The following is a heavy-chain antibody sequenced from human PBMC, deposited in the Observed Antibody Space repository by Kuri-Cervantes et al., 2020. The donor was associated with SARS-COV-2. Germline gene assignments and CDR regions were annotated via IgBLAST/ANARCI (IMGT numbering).Heavy chain of an antibody. CDR3: ARLSPHYYYYMDV. CDR2: IYSGGST. Sequence: GESLKISCAASGFTVSSNYMSWVRQAPGKGLEWVSVIYSGGSTYYADSVKGRFTISRDNSKNTLYLHMNSLRAEDTAVYYCARLSPHYYYYMDVWGKGTTVTVSS. CDR1: GFTVSSNY. J-gene: IGHJ6*03. V-gene: IGHV3-66*04.